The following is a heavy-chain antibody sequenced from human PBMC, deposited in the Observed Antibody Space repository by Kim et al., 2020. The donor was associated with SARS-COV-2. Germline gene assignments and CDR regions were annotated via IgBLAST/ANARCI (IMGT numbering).Heavy chain of an antibody. Sequence: GGSLRLSCAASGFTFSSYGMHWVRQAPGKGLEWVAVISYDGSNKYYADSVKGRFTISRDNSKNTLYLQMNSLRAEDTAVYYCAKESLGYCSSTSCFEDDTWGQGTLVTVSS. V-gene: IGHV3-30*18. J-gene: IGHJ5*02. CDR1: GFTFSSYG. D-gene: IGHD2-2*01. CDR3: AKESLGYCSSTSCFEDDT. CDR2: ISYDGSNK.